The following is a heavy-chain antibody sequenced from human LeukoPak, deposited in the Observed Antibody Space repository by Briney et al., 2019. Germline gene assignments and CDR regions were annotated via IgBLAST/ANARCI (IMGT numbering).Heavy chain of an antibody. CDR1: GFPFSRYT. V-gene: IGHV3-30*16. J-gene: IGHJ3*02. Sequence: GGSLRLSCSASGFPFSRYTMHGVRQAPGKGLEWVALLAYDETFRYYADSVKGRFTISRDTAKTTLDLQMNSLTTEDTALYYCAREADGFDIWGQGTMVTVSS. CDR3: AREADGFDI. CDR2: LAYDETFR.